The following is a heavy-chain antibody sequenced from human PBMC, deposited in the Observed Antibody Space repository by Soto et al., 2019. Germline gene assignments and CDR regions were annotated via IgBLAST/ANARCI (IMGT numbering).Heavy chain of an antibody. CDR3: ARGDYQYSIDY. Sequence: QLQLQESGSRLVKSSQTLSLTCTVSGDSMTSGDYSWSWIRQPPGKGLEWLGYIYRTGNTHYSPSLKSRMSISQDRSKNPVSLELTSVTAADTAVYYCARGDYQYSIDYWGQGTLVTVSS. CDR1: GDSMTSGDYS. V-gene: IGHV4-30-2*01. D-gene: IGHD2-2*01. CDR2: IYRTGNT. J-gene: IGHJ4*02.